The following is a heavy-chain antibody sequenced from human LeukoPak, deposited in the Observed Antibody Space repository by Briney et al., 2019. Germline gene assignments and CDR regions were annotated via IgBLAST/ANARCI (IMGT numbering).Heavy chain of an antibody. CDR1: DGSISSGDYY. Sequence: SETLSLTCTVSDGSISSGDYYWSWIRQPPGKGLEWIGYIYYSGTTFYNPSLKSRVIISLDTSKNQFSLRLSSVTAADTAVYYCASWLVVPAAIDYWGQGTLVTVSS. D-gene: IGHD2-2*02. CDR3: ASWLVVPAAIDY. CDR2: IYYSGTT. J-gene: IGHJ4*02. V-gene: IGHV4-30-4*01.